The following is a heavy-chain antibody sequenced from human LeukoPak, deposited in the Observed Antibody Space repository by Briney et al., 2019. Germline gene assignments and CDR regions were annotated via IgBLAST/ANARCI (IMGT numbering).Heavy chain of an antibody. CDR1: GYTFTSYD. D-gene: IGHD6-19*01. Sequence: ASVKVSCKASGYTFTSYDINWVRQATGQGLEWMGWTNPNSGNTGYAQKFQGRVTMTRNTSISTAYMELSSLRSEGTAVYYCARGLLYSSGWYQIDYWGQGTLVTVSS. CDR2: TNPNSGNT. J-gene: IGHJ4*02. V-gene: IGHV1-8*01. CDR3: ARGLLYSSGWYQIDY.